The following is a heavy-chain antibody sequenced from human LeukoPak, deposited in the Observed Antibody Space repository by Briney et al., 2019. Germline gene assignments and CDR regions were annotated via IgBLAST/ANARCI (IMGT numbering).Heavy chain of an antibody. CDR1: GFTFDDFA. CDR3: AKGKRHLFSSSGFDY. CDR2: ISWNRASR. Sequence: AGESLRLSCAASGFTFDDFAMHWVRHAPGKGLEWVSGISWNRASRGYADSVKGRFTISRDNAKNSLCMQMNSLRAADTALYYCAKGKRHLFSSSGFDYWGQGTLVTVSS. J-gene: IGHJ4*02. V-gene: IGHV3-9*01. D-gene: IGHD6-6*01.